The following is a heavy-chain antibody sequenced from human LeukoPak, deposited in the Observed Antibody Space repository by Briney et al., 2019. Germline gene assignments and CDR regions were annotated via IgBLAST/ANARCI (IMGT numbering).Heavy chain of an antibody. J-gene: IGHJ6*04. Sequence: GGSLRLSCAASGFTFSSYWMSWVRQAPGKGLEWVANIKKDGSEKYDVVSVKGRFTISRDNAKNSLYLQMNSLRAEDTAVYYCAELGITMIGGVWGKGTTVTISS. V-gene: IGHV3-7*01. CDR1: GFTFSSYW. CDR2: IKKDGSEK. D-gene: IGHD3-10*02. CDR3: AELGITMIGGV.